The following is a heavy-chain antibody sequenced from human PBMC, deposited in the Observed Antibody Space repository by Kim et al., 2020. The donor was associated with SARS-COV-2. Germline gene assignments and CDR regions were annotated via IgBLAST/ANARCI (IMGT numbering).Heavy chain of an antibody. CDR2: ISGNGSTQ. J-gene: IGHJ4*02. D-gene: IGHD2-2*01. CDR1: GFTFTSYG. V-gene: IGHV3-30*03. CDR3: AEPYHVDY. Sequence: GGSLRLSCAASGFTFTSYGLHWVRQAPGKGLEWLSYISGNGSTQYYANSVKGRFTISRDNANNTLYLQMSSLRTEDTAVYYCAEPYHVDYWSQGALVPVSS.